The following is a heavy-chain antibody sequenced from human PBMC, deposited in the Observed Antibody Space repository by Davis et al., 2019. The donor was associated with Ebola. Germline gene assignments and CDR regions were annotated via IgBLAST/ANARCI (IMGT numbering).Heavy chain of an antibody. CDR2: IIPIFGTA. Sequence: SVKVSCKASGYTFTSYYMHWVRQAPGQGLEWMGGIIPIFGTANYAQKFQGRVTITADESTSTAYMELSSLRSEDTAVYYCAREDIVVVPAATRHNWFDPWGQGTLVTVPS. CDR3: AREDIVVVPAATRHNWFDP. D-gene: IGHD2-2*01. J-gene: IGHJ5*02. V-gene: IGHV1-69*13. CDR1: GYTFTSYY.